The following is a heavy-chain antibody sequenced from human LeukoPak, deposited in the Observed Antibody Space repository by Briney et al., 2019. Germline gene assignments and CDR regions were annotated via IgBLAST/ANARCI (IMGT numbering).Heavy chain of an antibody. V-gene: IGHV3-21*01. CDR2: ISSSSSYI. CDR3: ARESLGSSGYYRDY. D-gene: IGHD3-22*01. J-gene: IGHJ4*02. Sequence: SISSSSSYIYYADSVKGRFTISRDNAKNSLYLQMNSLRAEDTAVYYCARESLGSSGYYRDYWGQGTLVTVSS.